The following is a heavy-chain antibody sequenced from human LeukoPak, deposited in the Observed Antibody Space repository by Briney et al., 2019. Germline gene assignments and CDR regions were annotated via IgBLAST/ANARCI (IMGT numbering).Heavy chain of an antibody. D-gene: IGHD6-6*01. V-gene: IGHV3-53*01. CDR3: AISGSSAEYFQH. Sequence: GGSLRLSCAASGFTVSSNYMSWVRQAPGKGLEWVSVIYSGGSTYYADSVKGRFTISRDNSKNTLYLQMNSLRAEDTAVYYCAISGSSAEYFQHWGQGTLVTVSS. J-gene: IGHJ1*01. CDR2: IYSGGST. CDR1: GFTVSSNY.